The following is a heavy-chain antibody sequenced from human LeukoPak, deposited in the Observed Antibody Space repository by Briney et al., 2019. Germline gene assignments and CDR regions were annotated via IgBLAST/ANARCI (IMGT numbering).Heavy chain of an antibody. J-gene: IGHJ3*02. D-gene: IGHD5-18*01. CDR2: ISYDGSNK. V-gene: IGHV3-30*03. CDR1: GFTFSSYG. CDR3: ARVARDTAMVFDAFDI. Sequence: GGSLRLSCAASGFTFSSYGMTWVRQAPGKGLEWVAVISYDGSNKYYADSVKGRFTISRDNSKNTLYLQMNSLRAEDTAVYYCARVARDTAMVFDAFDIWGQGTMVTVSS.